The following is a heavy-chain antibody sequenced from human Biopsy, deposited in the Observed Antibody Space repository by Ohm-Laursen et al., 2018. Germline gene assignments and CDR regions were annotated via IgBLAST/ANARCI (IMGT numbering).Heavy chain of an antibody. V-gene: IGHV4-59*08. Sequence: PPGTLSLTCTVSGGSISSYYWNWIRQPPGKGLEWIGDVYYSGSTNRNPSLKSRVTILVDTSKNQFSLKLNSVTAADTAVYYCGRREVVITHDAFDTWGQGTMATVSS. D-gene: IGHD3-22*01. CDR2: VYYSGST. CDR3: GRREVVITHDAFDT. J-gene: IGHJ3*02. CDR1: GGSISSYY.